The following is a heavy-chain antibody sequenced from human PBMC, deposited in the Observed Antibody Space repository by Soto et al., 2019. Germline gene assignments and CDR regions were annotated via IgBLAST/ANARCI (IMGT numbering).Heavy chain of an antibody. J-gene: IGHJ4*02. D-gene: IGHD5-12*01. CDR2: ISSSGSTI. CDR3: ARGGYDGYNLKGDFDY. CDR1: GFTFSSYE. V-gene: IGHV3-48*03. Sequence: EVQLVESGGGLVQPGGSLRLSCAASGFTFSSYEMNWVRQAPGKGLEWVSYISSSGSTIYYADSVKGRFTISRDNAKNSLYLQMNSLRAEDTAVYYCARGGYDGYNLKGDFDYWGQGTLGTVSS.